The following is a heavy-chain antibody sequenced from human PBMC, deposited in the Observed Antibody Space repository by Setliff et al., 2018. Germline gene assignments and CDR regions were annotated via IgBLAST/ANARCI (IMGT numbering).Heavy chain of an antibody. CDR1: ADTLTGYY. CDR2: INGNSGVT. V-gene: IGHV1-2*02. D-gene: IGHD2-21*02. Sequence: ASVKVSCKASADTLTGYYVHWVRQAPGQGLEWMGWINGNSGVTKYAQKFQGRVTMTSDTSISIVYMDLTRLTSDDTAVYYCAQTKGFVDGYLDPWGQGTLVTVSS. J-gene: IGHJ5*02. CDR3: AQTKGFVDGYLDP.